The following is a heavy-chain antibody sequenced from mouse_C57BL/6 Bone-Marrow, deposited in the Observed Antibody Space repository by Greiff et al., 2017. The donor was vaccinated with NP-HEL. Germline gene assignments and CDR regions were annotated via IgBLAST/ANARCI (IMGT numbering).Heavy chain of an antibody. V-gene: IGHV8-8*01. D-gene: IGHD1-1*01. CDR3: ARVLLLRSAWFAY. CDR1: GFSLSTFGMG. J-gene: IGHJ3*01. Sequence: QVTLKECGPGILQPFQTLSLTCSFSGFSLSTFGMGVGWIRQPSGKGLEWLAHIWWDDDKYYNPALKSRLTISKDTSKNQVFRKIANVDTADTATYYWARVLLLRSAWFAYGGQGTLVTVSA. CDR2: IWWDDDK.